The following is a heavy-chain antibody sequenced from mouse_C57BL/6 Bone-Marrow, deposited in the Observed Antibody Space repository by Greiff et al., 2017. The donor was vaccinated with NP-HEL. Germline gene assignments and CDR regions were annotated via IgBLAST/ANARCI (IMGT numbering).Heavy chain of an antibody. CDR1: GYSFTNYW. CDR2: IHPNSDST. V-gene: IGHV1-64*01. CDR3: ARREGSSGYWFAY. Sequence: QVQLQQPGAEVVKPGASVKLSCKASGYSFTNYWMHWVKQRPGQGLEWIGMIHPNSDSTKYNEKFKSKATLTVDKSSSTAYMQLSSLTSEDSAVYYCARREGSSGYWFAYWGQGTLVTVSA. D-gene: IGHD3-2*02. J-gene: IGHJ3*01.